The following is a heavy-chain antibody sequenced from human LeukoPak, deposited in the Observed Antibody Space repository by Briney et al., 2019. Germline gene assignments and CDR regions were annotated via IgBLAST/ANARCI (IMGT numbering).Heavy chain of an antibody. CDR1: GFTFSDYY. V-gene: IGHV3-11*06. CDR3: ARDLAPRSFDY. J-gene: IGHJ4*02. CDR2: ISSIST. Sequence: GGSLRLSCAASGFTFSDYYINWIRQAPGKGLEWVSSISSISTYTAYADSLRGRFTISGDNSNNSLYLQMDSLRVEDTAVYYCARDLAPRSFDYWGQGTLVTVSS. D-gene: IGHD5-24*01.